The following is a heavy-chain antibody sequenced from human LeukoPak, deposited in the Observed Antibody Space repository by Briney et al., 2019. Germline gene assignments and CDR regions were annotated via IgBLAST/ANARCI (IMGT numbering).Heavy chain of an antibody. CDR1: GFTFSSYA. CDR2: ISYDGSNK. D-gene: IGHD5-18*01. V-gene: IGHV3-30*04. Sequence: GGSLRLSCAASGFTFSSYAMHWVRQAPGKGLEWVAVISYDGSNKYYADSVKGRFTISRDNSKNTVYLQMKSLRAEDTAVYYCAKSSRPVTAMAFFDYWGQGTLVTVSS. CDR3: AKSSRPVTAMAFFDY. J-gene: IGHJ4*02.